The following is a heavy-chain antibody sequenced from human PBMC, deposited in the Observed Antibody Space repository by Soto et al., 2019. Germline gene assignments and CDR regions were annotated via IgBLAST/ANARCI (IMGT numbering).Heavy chain of an antibody. V-gene: IGHV3-23*01. D-gene: IGHD2-2*01. CDR1: GFTFSSYA. CDR2: ISGSGGST. Sequence: GGSLRLSCAASGFTFSSYAMSWVRQAPGKGLEWVSAISGSGGSTYYADSVKGRFTISRDNSKNTLYLQMNSLRAEDTAVYYCAKVLDIVVVPAVYYWGQGTLVTVSS. J-gene: IGHJ4*02. CDR3: AKVLDIVVVPAVYY.